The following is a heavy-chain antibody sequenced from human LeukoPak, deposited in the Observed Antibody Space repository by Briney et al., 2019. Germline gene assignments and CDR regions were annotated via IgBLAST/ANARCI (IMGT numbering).Heavy chain of an antibody. CDR2: ILLGDSDT. V-gene: IGHV5-51*01. D-gene: IGHD3-22*01. CDR3: ARQGAGASYYDPTGLPRGAFDS. Sequence: GESLKISCRASGYLFTNYWIAWVRWMPGEGLQWMGIILLGDSDTRYSPSFRGQVTISAETSTRTAYLQWTSLRASDSAIYYCARQGAGASYYDPTGLPRGAFDSWGQGTTVTVSS. J-gene: IGHJ3*02. CDR1: GYLFTNYW.